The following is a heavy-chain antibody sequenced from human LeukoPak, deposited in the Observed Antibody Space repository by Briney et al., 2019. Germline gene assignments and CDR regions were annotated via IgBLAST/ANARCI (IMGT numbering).Heavy chain of an antibody. Sequence: GASVKVSCKASGYTFTSYGISWVRQAPGQGLEWMGWISAYNGNTNYAQKLQGGVTMTTDTSTSTAYMELRSLRSDDTAVYYCARGAGYCSSTSCYVFSVDYYYYGMDVWGQGTTVTVSS. CDR3: ARGAGYCSSTSCYVFSVDYYYYGMDV. CDR2: ISAYNGNT. J-gene: IGHJ6*02. D-gene: IGHD2-2*01. CDR1: GYTFTSYG. V-gene: IGHV1-18*01.